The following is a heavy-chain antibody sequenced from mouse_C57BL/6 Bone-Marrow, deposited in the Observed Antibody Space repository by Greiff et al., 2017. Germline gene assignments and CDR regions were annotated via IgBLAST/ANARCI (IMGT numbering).Heavy chain of an antibody. CDR2: IHPNSGST. D-gene: IGHD2-4*01. CDR1: GYTFTSYW. J-gene: IGHJ4*01. Sequence: QVQLQQPGAELVKPGASVKLSCKASGYTFTSYWMHWVKQRPGPGLAWIGMIHPNSGSTNYNEKFKSKATLTVDKSSSTAYMQLCSLTSEDAAVYYWARDYYYAMDYWGQGTSVTVSS. V-gene: IGHV1-64*01. CDR3: ARDYYYAMDY.